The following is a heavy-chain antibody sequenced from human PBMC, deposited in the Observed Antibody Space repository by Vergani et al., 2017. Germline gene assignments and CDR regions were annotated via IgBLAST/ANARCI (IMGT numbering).Heavy chain of an antibody. Sequence: QLQLQESGPGLVKPSETLSLTCTVSGGSISSSSYYWGWLRQPPGKGLEWIGSIYYSGGTYYNPSLKSRVTISVDTSKNKFSLKLRSVTAADTAVYYCARGKTYCSSTSCYLLVPMPEYWGQGTLVTVSS. J-gene: IGHJ4*02. CDR2: IYYSGGT. D-gene: IGHD2-2*01. V-gene: IGHV4-39*01. CDR1: GGSISSSSYY. CDR3: ARGKTYCSSTSCYLLVPMPEY.